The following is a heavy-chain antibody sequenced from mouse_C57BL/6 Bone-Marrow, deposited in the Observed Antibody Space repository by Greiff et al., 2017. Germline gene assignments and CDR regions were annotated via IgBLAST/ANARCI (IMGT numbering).Heavy chain of an antibody. D-gene: IGHD2-4*01. Sequence: VQLQQSGPGLVQPSQCLSITCTVSGFSLTSYGVHWVRQSPGQGLEWLGVIWSGGSTDYNAAFISRLTISKDNSNSQVFFKMHSLQADDTAIYYCARNFEGLYDDDEAYGGQGTLVTVSA. CDR1: GFSLTSYG. CDR2: IWSGGST. CDR3: ARNFEGLYDDDEAY. J-gene: IGHJ3*01. V-gene: IGHV2-2*01.